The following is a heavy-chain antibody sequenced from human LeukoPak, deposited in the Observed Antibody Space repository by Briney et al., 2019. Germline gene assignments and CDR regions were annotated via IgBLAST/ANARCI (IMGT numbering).Heavy chain of an antibody. CDR3: ARWGSYCSGGSCYFTFDY. Sequence: PSETLSLTCTVSGGSISSYYWRWIRQPPGKGLEWVGYIYYSGSTNYNPSLKSRVTISVDTSKNQFSLKLSSVTAADTAVYYCARWGSYCSGGSCYFTFDYWGQGTLVTVSS. CDR2: IYYSGST. J-gene: IGHJ4*02. V-gene: IGHV4-59*08. D-gene: IGHD2-15*01. CDR1: GGSISSYY.